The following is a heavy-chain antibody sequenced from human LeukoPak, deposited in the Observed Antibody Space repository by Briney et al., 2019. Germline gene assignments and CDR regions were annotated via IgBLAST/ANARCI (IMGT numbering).Heavy chain of an antibody. J-gene: IGHJ5*02. CDR1: GFTFSSYG. V-gene: IGHV3-30*02. D-gene: IGHD6-13*01. CDR2: IRYDGSNK. CDR3: SPMVPDH. Sequence: PGGSLRLSCAASGFTFSSYGMHWVRQAPGKGLEWVAFIRYDGSNKYYADSVKGRFTISRDNSKNTLYLQMNSLRAEDTAVYFCSPMVPDHWGQGTLVTVSS.